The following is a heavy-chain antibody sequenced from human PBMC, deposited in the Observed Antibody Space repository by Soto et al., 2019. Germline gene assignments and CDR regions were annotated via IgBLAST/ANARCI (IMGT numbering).Heavy chain of an antibody. Sequence: SVPTPGNPTEVLTTSCPFSVLALITTEVGVVWIRQPPGKALEWLALIYWNDDKRYSPSLKSRLTITKDSSKNQVVLTMTSMDPVDTATYYCAHTVLGSSGWYDYWGQGTLVTVSS. CDR3: AHTVLGSSGWYDY. J-gene: IGHJ4*02. CDR2: IYWNDDK. D-gene: IGHD6-19*01. V-gene: IGHV2-5*01. CDR1: VLALITTEVG.